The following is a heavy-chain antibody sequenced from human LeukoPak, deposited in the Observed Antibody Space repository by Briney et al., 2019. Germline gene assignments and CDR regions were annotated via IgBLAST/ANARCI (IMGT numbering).Heavy chain of an antibody. CDR1: GFTFSSYE. J-gene: IGHJ4*02. Sequence: GGSLRLSYAASGFTFSSYEMNWVRQAPGKGLEWVSYISSSGSTIYYADSVKGRFTISRDNAKNSLYLQMNSLRAEDTAVYYCARDTLDYSSSSSYFDYWGQGTLVTVSS. D-gene: IGHD6-6*01. CDR3: ARDTLDYSSSSSYFDY. V-gene: IGHV3-48*03. CDR2: ISSSGSTI.